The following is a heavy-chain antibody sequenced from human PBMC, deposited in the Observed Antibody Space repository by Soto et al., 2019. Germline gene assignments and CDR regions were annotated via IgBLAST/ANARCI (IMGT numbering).Heavy chain of an antibody. CDR1: GYKFTQYW. CDR2: IYPADSDT. CDR3: ARGATAAFLTHFEY. J-gene: IGHJ4*02. V-gene: IGHV5-51*01. D-gene: IGHD6-25*01. Sequence: PGESLKISCKASGYKFTQYWIAWVRQVPGKGLEWMGIIYPADSDTTYSPSFEGQVTITSDKSTRTSSLQWSSLKASDTATYYCARGATAAFLTHFEYSGQRTLVTVSS.